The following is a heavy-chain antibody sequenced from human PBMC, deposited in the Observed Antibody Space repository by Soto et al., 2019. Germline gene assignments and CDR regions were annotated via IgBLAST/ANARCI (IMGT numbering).Heavy chain of an antibody. J-gene: IGHJ4*02. V-gene: IGHV3-23*01. D-gene: IGHD3-22*01. Sequence: PGGSLRLSCVASGFTSGHTFSNYAMSWVRQAPGKGPEQVSGISASATLPYYADSVKGRFTISRDNSNSTLFLQMNSLRAEDTAVYYCAKSGLFDSSGYHHPHFDSWGQGALVTVSS. CDR2: ISASATLP. CDR3: AKSGLFDSSGYHHPHFDS. CDR1: GFTSGHTFSNYA.